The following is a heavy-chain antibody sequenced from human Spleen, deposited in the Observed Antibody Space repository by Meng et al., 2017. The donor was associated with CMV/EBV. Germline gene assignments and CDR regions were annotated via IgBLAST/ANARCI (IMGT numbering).Heavy chain of an antibody. CDR3: ARSYCGGDCYSNYDYGMDV. CDR2: VSAYNGNT. Sequence: ASVKVSCKASGYTFTGYYMHWVRRAPGQGLEWMGWVSAYNGNTKYAQKVQGRVTMTTDTSTSTAYMEVRSLRSDDTAVYYCARSYCGGDCYSNYDYGMDVWGQGTTVTVSS. J-gene: IGHJ6*02. CDR1: GYTFTGYY. V-gene: IGHV1-18*04. D-gene: IGHD2-21*01.